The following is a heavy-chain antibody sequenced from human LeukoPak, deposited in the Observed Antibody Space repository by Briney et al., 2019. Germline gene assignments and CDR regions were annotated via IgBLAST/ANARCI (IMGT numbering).Heavy chain of an antibody. V-gene: IGHV5-51*07. D-gene: IGHD1-1*01. CDR3: VRHRNWNYDY. CDR1: GDSFTTYW. Sequence: AESLKISCKGSGDSFTTYWIGWVHQMPGKGLEWMGIIYLGDSDTRYSPSFQGQVTISADKSINTAYLQWSSLKASDTAMYYCVRHRNWNYDYWGQGTLVTVSS. CDR2: IYLGDSDT. J-gene: IGHJ4*02.